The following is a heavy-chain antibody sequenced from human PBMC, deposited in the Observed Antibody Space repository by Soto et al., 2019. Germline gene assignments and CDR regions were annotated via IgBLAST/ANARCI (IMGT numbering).Heavy chain of an antibody. CDR1: GFSLSTSRVG. CDR3: AHIMITWGGVSALDAFDM. V-gene: IGHV2-5*02. J-gene: IGHJ3*02. Sequence: SGPPLLPPTQTLTLTCSFSGFSLSTSRVGVAWIRQPPGKALEWLAIIYWDDDRRYSPSLKTRLAITKDTPKNQVVLTMTNLDPGDTATYYCAHIMITWGGVSALDAFDMWGQGTMVTVSS. D-gene: IGHD3-16*01. CDR2: IYWDDDR.